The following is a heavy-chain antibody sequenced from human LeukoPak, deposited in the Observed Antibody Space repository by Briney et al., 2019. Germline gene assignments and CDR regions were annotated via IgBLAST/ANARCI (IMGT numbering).Heavy chain of an antibody. Sequence: SETLSLTCAVYGGSFSGYYWSWIRQPPGKGLEWIGEINHSGSTNYNPSLKSRVTISVDTSKNQFSLKLSSVTAADTAVYYCAGGADYSFYHYPDWGQGTLVTVSS. CDR3: AGGADYSFYHYPD. CDR1: GGSFSGYY. D-gene: IGHD3-16*01. J-gene: IGHJ4*02. CDR2: INHSGST. V-gene: IGHV4-34*01.